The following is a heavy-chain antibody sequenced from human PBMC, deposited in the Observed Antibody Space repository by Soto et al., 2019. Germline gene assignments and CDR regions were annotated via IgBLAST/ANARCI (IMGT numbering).Heavy chain of an antibody. D-gene: IGHD3-10*01. CDR1: GFTFSTFD. CDR3: ARGRSFSYDSTPPPMFDP. Sequence: VGSLRLSCAGSGFTFSTFDIHWVRQVPGKGLEWVSGIGTLSDTFYAASVQGRFTISRQNAKNSVYLQMNSLRAGDTAFYYCARGRSFSYDSTPPPMFDPWGQGTLVTVSS. V-gene: IGHV3-13*01. CDR2: IGTLSDT. J-gene: IGHJ5*02.